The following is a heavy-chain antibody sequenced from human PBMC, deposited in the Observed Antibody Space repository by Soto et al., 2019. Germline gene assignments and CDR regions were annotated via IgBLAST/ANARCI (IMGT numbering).Heavy chain of an antibody. Sequence: GASVKVCWEACGYGLTSCARHWVRQAPGQRLEWMGWINAGNGNTKYSQKFQGRVTITRDTSASTAYMELSSLRSEDTAVYYCARGLNSYLYYFDYWGEGILFTVSS. CDR3: ARGLNSYLYYFDY. D-gene: IGHD1-26*01. CDR2: INAGNGNT. CDR1: GYGLTSCA. V-gene: IGHV1-3*01. J-gene: IGHJ4*02.